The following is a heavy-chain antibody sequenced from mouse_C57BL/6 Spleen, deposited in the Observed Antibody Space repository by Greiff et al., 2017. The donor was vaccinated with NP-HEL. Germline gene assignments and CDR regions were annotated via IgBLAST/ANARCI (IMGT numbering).Heavy chain of an antibody. D-gene: IGHD2-2*01. CDR2: ISYDGSN. Sequence: EVKLQESGPGLVKPSQSLSLTCSVTGYSITSGYYWNWIRQFPGNKLEWMGYISYDGSNNYNPSLKNRISITRDTSKNQFFLKLNSVTTEDTATYYCAREAMVTTFFDYWGQGTTLTVSS. CDR1: GYSITSGYY. V-gene: IGHV3-6*01. CDR3: AREAMVTTFFDY. J-gene: IGHJ2*01.